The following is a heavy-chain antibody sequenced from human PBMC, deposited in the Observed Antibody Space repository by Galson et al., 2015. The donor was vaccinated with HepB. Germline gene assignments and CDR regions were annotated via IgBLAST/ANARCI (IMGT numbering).Heavy chain of an antibody. CDR3: ARASLVLRYFDWLSDAFDI. CDR2: IIPIFGTA. J-gene: IGHJ3*02. V-gene: IGHV1-69*13. CDR1: GGTFSSYA. Sequence: SVKVSCKASGGTFSSYAISWVRQAPGQGLEWIGGIIPIFGTANYAQKFQGRVTITADESTSTAYMELSSLRSEDTAVYYCARASLVLRYFDWLSDAFDIWGQGTIVTVSS. D-gene: IGHD3-9*01.